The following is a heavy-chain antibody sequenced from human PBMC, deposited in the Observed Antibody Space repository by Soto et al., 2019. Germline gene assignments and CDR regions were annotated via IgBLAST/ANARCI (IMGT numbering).Heavy chain of an antibody. D-gene: IGHD3-3*01. J-gene: IGHJ6*02. V-gene: IGHV3-30*18. CDR3: AKARYYDFWSGYNGHYYGMDV. Sequence: GGSLRFSCAASGFTFSSYGMHWVRQAPGKGLEWVAVISYDGSNKYYADSVKGRFTISRDNSKNTLYLQMNSLRAEDTAVYYCAKARYYDFWSGYNGHYYGMDVWGQGTTVTVSS. CDR1: GFTFSSYG. CDR2: ISYDGSNK.